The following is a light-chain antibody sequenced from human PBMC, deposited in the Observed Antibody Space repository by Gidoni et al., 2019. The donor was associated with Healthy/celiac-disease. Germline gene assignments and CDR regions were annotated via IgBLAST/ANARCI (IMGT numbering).Light chain of an antibody. Sequence: EIVLTQSPATLSLSPGERATLSCRASQSVSSYLAWYQQKPGQAPRLLIYDASNRATGIPARFSGSGSGTDFTLTISSIEPEDFAVYYGQQRSNWPPWTFXQXTKVEIK. V-gene: IGKV3-11*01. CDR2: DAS. CDR1: QSVSSY. J-gene: IGKJ1*01. CDR3: QQRSNWPPWT.